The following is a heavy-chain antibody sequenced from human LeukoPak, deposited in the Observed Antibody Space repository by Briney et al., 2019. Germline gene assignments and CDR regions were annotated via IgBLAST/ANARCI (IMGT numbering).Heavy chain of an antibody. J-gene: IGHJ4*02. D-gene: IGHD3-22*01. CDR2: IYYSGST. CDR3: ARLSLYYYDSSGGGYFDY. V-gene: IGHV4-59*08. CDR1: GGSISSYY. Sequence: SETLSLTCTVSGGSISSYYWSWIRQPPGKGLEWIGYIYYSGSTNYNPSLKNRVTISVDTSKNQFSLRLSSVTAADTAVYYCARLSLYYYDSSGGGYFDYWGQGTLVTVSS.